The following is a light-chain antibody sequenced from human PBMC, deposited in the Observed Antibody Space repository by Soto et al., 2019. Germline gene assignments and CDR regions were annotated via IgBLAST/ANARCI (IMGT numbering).Light chain of an antibody. CDR1: ISDVGGYNS. Sequence: QSVLAQPASVSGSPGQSIAISCAGTISDVGGYNSVSWYQQHPGKAPKLMIYDVSNRPSGVSNLFSGSKSVNTASLTISGLQAEDEADYYCCSFTSSSTPGYGFGTGTKVTVL. CDR3: CSFTSSSTPGYG. J-gene: IGLJ1*01. V-gene: IGLV2-14*03. CDR2: DVS.